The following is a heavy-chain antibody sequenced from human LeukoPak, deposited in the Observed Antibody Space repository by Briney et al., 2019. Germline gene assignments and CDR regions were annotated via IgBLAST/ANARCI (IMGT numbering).Heavy chain of an antibody. J-gene: IGHJ4*02. CDR3: ARVGMVRGVLMYYFDS. V-gene: IGHV3-74*01. CDR1: GFTFSSYW. CDR2: TNSDESST. Sequence: GGSLRLSCVASGFTFSSYWMHWVRQAPGKGLVWVSRTNSDESSTSYADSVKGRFTISRDNAENTLYLQMNSLRAEDTAVYYCARVGMVRGVLMYYFDSWGQGTVVTVSS. D-gene: IGHD3-10*01.